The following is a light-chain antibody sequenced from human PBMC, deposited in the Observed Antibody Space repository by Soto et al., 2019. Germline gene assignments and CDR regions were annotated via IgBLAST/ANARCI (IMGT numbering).Light chain of an antibody. V-gene: IGKV3-20*01. CDR3: QQYGSAPLT. Sequence: EIVLTQSPGTLSLSPGETATLSCRASQSVSSSYLAWYQQKPGQAPRLLIYGASSRATGITDRFSGSGSGTDFTLTIRRLEPEDFAVYDCQQYGSAPLTFGGGTKVEIK. CDR1: QSVSSSY. J-gene: IGKJ4*01. CDR2: GAS.